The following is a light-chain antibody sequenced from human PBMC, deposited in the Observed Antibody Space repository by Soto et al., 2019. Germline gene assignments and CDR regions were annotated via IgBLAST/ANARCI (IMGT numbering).Light chain of an antibody. Sequence: QSVLTQPPSVSGAPGQRVTISCTGSRSNIGAGYDVHWYQHLPGTAPKLLIYGNTNRPSGVPDRFSGSKSGTSASLAITGLLAEDEADYYCQSYDRSLSGYVFGTGTQLTVL. CDR2: GNT. CDR3: QSYDRSLSGYV. CDR1: RSNIGAGYD. J-gene: IGLJ1*01. V-gene: IGLV1-40*01.